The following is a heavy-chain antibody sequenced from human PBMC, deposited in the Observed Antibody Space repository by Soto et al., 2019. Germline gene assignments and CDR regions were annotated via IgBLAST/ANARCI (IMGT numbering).Heavy chain of an antibody. Sequence: EVQLVESGGGLVQPGGSLRLSCAASGFTFRTYWLSWVRQVPGKGLEWVANINLDGSEKNYVDSVKGRFTISRANARNSLYLKMSSMRAEDTALYYCARDGSTSWYSYDYHGMDVGGQGTTVTVSS. CDR3: ARDGSTSWYSYDYHGMDV. D-gene: IGHD5-18*01. J-gene: IGHJ6*02. CDR1: GFTFRTYW. V-gene: IGHV3-7*05. CDR2: INLDGSEK.